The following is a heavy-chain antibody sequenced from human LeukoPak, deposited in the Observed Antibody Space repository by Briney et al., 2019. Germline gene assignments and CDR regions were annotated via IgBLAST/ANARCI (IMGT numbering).Heavy chain of an antibody. V-gene: IGHV3-23*01. CDR3: ASRYCSGGSCYNRYYFDY. CDR1: GFTFTNYA. D-gene: IGHD2-15*01. CDR2: ITGSGGST. Sequence: GGSLRLSXAASGFTFTNYAMSWVRQAPGKGLEWVSAITGSGGSTYYADSVKGRFTISRDNSKNTLYLQMNSLIAEDTAIYYCASRYCSGGSCYNRYYFDYWGQRTLVTVSS. J-gene: IGHJ4*02.